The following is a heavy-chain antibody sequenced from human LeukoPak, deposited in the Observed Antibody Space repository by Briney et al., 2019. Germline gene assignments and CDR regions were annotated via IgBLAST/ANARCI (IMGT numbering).Heavy chain of an antibody. CDR2: ISATGNSA. J-gene: IGHJ4*02. V-gene: IGHV3-23*01. CDR3: AKDIFAYYYDSSGYAFDY. CDR1: GFTFSNYA. D-gene: IGHD3-22*01. Sequence: GSLRLSCEGSGFTFSNYAMAWVRQAPGKGLEWVSSISATGNSALYTDSVKGRFTISRDNSKNTLYLQMNSLRAEDTAVYYCAKDIFAYYYDSSGYAFDYWGQGTLVTVSS.